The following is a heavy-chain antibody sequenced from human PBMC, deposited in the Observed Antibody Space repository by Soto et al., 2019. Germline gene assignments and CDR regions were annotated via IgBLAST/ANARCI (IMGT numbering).Heavy chain of an antibody. V-gene: IGHV3-30-3*01. CDR1: GFTFSSYA. D-gene: IGHD3-3*02. CDR3: ARGGGVPYHLWDY. CDR2: ISYDGTNK. J-gene: IGHJ4*02. Sequence: QVQLVESGGGVVQPGRSLRLSCAASGFTFSSYAMHWVRQAPGKGLEWVAVISYDGTNKYYADSVKGRFTISRDNSKNTLFLQMNSLRAEDTAVYYCARGGGVPYHLWDYWGQGTLVTVSS.